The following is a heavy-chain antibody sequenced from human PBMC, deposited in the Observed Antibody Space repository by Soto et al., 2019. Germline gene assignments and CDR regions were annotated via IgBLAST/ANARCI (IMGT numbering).Heavy chain of an antibody. J-gene: IGHJ6*02. CDR2: IIPIFGTA. Sequence: SVKVSCKASGGTFSSYAISWVRHAPGQGLEWMGGIIPIFGTANYAQKFQGRVTITADESTSTAYMELSSLRSEDTAVYYCARGEAGVGATQYYYYGMDVWGQGTTVTVSS. CDR3: ARGEAGVGATQYYYYGMDV. V-gene: IGHV1-69*13. D-gene: IGHD1-26*01. CDR1: GGTFSSYA.